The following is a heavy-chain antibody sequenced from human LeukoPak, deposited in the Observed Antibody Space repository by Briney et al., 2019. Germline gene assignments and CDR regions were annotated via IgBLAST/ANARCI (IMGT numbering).Heavy chain of an antibody. D-gene: IGHD2-2*01. CDR3: TTLTVIAPTAPWGHGDY. CDR1: GFTFSSYG. Sequence: GRSLRLSCAASGFTFSSYGMHWVRQAPGKGLEWVAVISYDGSNKYYADSVKGRFTISRDNSKNTLYLQMKSLKTEDTAVYYCTTLTVIAPTAPWGHGDYWGQGTLVTVSS. J-gene: IGHJ4*02. CDR2: ISYDGSNK. V-gene: IGHV3-30*03.